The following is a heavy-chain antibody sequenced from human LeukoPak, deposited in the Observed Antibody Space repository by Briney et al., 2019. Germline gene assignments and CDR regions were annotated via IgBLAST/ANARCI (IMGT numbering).Heavy chain of an antibody. Sequence: PGGSLRLSCAASGFTFSGSAMHWVRQASGKGLEWVGRIRSKADSYATAYAASVKGRFTISRDDSKNTAYLQMNSLKTEDTAVYYCAKGTYSSSWYLLLDYWGQGTLVTVSS. CDR2: IRSKADSYAT. CDR1: GFTFSGSA. V-gene: IGHV3-73*01. J-gene: IGHJ4*02. CDR3: AKGTYSSSWYLLLDY. D-gene: IGHD6-13*01.